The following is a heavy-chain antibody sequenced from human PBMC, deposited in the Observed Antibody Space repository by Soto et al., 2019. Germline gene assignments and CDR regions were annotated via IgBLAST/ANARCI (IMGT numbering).Heavy chain of an antibody. J-gene: IGHJ4*02. CDR1: GGTFSSYT. CDR2: LIPILGIA. D-gene: IGHD3-3*01. CDR3: ARDLPYYDFWSGDYTGSDY. V-gene: IGHV1-69*04. Sequence: QVQLVHSGAEVKKPGSSVKVSCKASGGTFSSYTISWVRQAPGQGLEWMGRLIPILGIANYAQQFQGRVTITADKSTSTAYMELSSLRSEDTAGYYCARDLPYYDFWSGDYTGSDYWGQGTLVTVSS.